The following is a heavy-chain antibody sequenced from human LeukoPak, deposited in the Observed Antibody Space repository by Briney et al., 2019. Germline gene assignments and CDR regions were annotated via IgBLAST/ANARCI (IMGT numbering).Heavy chain of an antibody. J-gene: IGHJ5*02. D-gene: IGHD2-21*02. CDR3: AKQYCSGDCYSRWFDP. CDR2: ISSSGNTI. CDR1: GFTFSSYG. V-gene: IGHV3-48*02. Sequence: GGSLRLSCAASGFTFSSYGMNWVRQAPGRGLEWVSYISSSGNTIYYADSVKGRFTISRDNAKNSLYLQMNSLRDEDTAVYYCAKQYCSGDCYSRWFDPWGQGTLVTVSS.